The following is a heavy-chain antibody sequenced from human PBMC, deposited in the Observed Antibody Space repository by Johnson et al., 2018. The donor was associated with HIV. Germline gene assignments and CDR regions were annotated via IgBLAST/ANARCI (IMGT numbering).Heavy chain of an antibody. CDR1: GFTFDNYA. CDR2: IGTAGDT. Sequence: VQLVESGGVVVQPGGSLRLSCAASGFTFDNYAMHWVRQAPGKGLEWVSTIGTAGDTYYPGSVKGRFTISRDNSKNTLVLQFNSLRVEDTAVYYCARGIVGGNYAQRDAFDIGGQGTMVTFSS. CDR3: ARGIVGGNYAQRDAFDI. J-gene: IGHJ3*02. V-gene: IGHV3-13*01. D-gene: IGHD4-23*01.